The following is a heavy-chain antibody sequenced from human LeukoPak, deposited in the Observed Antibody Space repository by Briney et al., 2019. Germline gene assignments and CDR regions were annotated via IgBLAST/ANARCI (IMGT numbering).Heavy chain of an antibody. Sequence: SVKVSCKASGGTFSSYAISWVRQAPGQGLEWMGGIIPIFGTANYAQKFQGRVTITADESTRTAYMELSSLRSEDTAVYYCASLGPDPLWSGHIIFDYWGQGTLVTVSS. J-gene: IGHJ4*02. V-gene: IGHV1-69*01. CDR1: GGTFSSYA. CDR3: ASLGPDPLWSGHIIFDY. D-gene: IGHD3-3*01. CDR2: IIPIFGTA.